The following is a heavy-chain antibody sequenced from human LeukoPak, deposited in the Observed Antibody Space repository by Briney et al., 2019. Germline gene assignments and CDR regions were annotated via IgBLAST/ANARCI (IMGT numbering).Heavy chain of an antibody. V-gene: IGHV4-30-2*01. CDR3: ARRLVRGACFDY. D-gene: IGHD3-10*02. CDR2: IYHSGST. J-gene: IGHJ4*02. CDR1: GGSISGSTYS. Sequence: SQTLSLTCAVSGGSISGSTYSWSWIRQPPXKGLEWIGYIYHSGSTYYNPSLKSRVTISVDTSKNQFSLKLSSVTAADTAVYYCARRLVRGACFDYWGQGTLVTVSS.